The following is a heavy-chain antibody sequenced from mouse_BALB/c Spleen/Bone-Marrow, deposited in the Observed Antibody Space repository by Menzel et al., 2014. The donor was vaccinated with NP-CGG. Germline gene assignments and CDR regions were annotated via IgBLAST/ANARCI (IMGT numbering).Heavy chain of an antibody. CDR1: GYTFTDHT. CDR3: ARPATVVEGYWFFDV. J-gene: IGHJ1*01. V-gene: IGHV1-67*01. Sequence: QVQLQQSGPELVRPGVSVKISCKGSGYTFTDHTMHWVKQSHAKSLEWIGVISTYYGNTNYNQKFKGKATMTVDKPSSTAYMELARLTSEDSAIYYCARPATVVEGYWFFDVWGAGTTVTVSS. CDR2: ISTYYGNT. D-gene: IGHD1-1*01.